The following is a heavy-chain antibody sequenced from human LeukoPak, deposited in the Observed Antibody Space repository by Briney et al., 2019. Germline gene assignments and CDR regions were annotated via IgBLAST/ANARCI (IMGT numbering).Heavy chain of an antibody. V-gene: IGHV3-23*01. CDR3: AKDGGGWYTSGWYYFDS. J-gene: IGHJ4*02. CDR2: ISGSGANT. Sequence: GGSLRLSCAASGFTFSSYSMNWVRQAPGKGLEWVSSISGSGANTYYADSVKGRFTISRDKSRNTLYLQMNNLRAEDTAMYYCAKDGGGWYTSGWYYFDSWGQGTLVTVSS. D-gene: IGHD6-19*01. CDR1: GFTFSSYS.